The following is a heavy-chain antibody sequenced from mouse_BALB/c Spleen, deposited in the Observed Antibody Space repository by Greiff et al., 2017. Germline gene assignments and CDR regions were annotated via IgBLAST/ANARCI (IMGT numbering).Heavy chain of an antibody. CDR2: ISSGGSYT. D-gene: IGHD2-1*01. Sequence: EVHLVESGGDLVKPGGSLKLSCAASGFTFSSYGMSWVRQTPDKRLEWVATISSGGSYTYYPDSVKGRFTISRDNAKNTLYLQMSSLKSEDTAMYYCARRGGYGNYTFAYWGQGTLVTVSA. V-gene: IGHV5-6*01. J-gene: IGHJ3*01. CDR3: ARRGGYGNYTFAY. CDR1: GFTFSSYG.